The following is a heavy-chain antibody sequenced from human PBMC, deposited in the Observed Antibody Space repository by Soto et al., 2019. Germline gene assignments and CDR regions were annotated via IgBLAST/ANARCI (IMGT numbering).Heavy chain of an antibody. J-gene: IGHJ4*02. CDR1: GFTFRSYC. CDR2: MSWDGSDE. Sequence: QVQLVESGGGVVQPGRSLRLSCAASGFTFRSYCMHCVSQAPVKGLEWVAVMSWDGSDEFYEETVKGRFTASRDNSRNTLYLQMNSMRPEETAVYYCAKEGYSGEFCYRFESWGQGTLVTVSS. V-gene: IGHV3-30*18. D-gene: IGHD1-26*01. CDR3: AKEGYSGEFCYRFES.